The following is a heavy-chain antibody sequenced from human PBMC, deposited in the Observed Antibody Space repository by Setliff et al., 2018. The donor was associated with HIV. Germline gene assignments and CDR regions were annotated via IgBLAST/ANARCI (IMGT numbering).Heavy chain of an antibody. V-gene: IGHV3-74*01. CDR1: GVIFNNLW. Sequence: GESLKISCAASGVIFNNLWMHWVHQVPGKGLVWISDINQDGSDANYAESVRGRFTISRDNAKNTHYLQMTSLRPEDAAVYFCASWRVPRDAFDIWGLGTRVTVSS. CDR2: INQDGSDA. J-gene: IGHJ3*02. CDR3: ASWRVPRDAFDI. D-gene: IGHD3-3*01.